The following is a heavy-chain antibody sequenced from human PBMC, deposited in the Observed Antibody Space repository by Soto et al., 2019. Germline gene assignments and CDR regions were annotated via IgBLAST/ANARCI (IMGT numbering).Heavy chain of an antibody. V-gene: IGHV3-30*04. CDR3: ARDPSPYTSGRYGIYF. CDR2: ISYDGTNK. CDR1: GFMFSAYA. D-gene: IGHD6-19*01. J-gene: IGHJ4*01. Sequence: PGGSLRLSCAASGFMFSAYAMLWVRQDPGKGLEWVAAISYDGTNKYSADSIKGRFTISRDNSANTLFLQVNSLRREDTAMYYCARDPSPYTSGRYGIYFWGHVPLVTFAS.